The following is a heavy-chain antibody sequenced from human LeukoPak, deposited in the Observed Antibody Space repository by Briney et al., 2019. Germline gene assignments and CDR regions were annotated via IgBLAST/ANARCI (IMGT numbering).Heavy chain of an antibody. CDR3: AREGGLSSSWFDY. D-gene: IGHD6-13*01. J-gene: IGHJ4*02. CDR1: GYTFTSYD. CDR2: MNPNSGNT. V-gene: IGHV1-8*01. Sequence: ASVKLSCKASGYTFTSYDINWVRKATGQWLEWMGWMNPNSGNTGYAQKFQGRVTITADESTSTAYMELSSLRSEDTAVYYCAREGGLSSSWFDYWGQGTLVTVSS.